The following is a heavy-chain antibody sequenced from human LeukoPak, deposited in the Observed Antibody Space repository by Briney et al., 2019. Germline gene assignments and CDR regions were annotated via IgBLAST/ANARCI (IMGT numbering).Heavy chain of an antibody. CDR3: ARAYLLPSIPYWYFDL. Sequence: PGGSLRLSCAASGFTFSSYSMTWVRQAPGKGLEWVSSISSSSSYIYYADSVKGRFTISRDNAKNSLYLQMNSLRAEDAAIYYCARAYLLPSIPYWYFDLWGRGTLVTVSS. J-gene: IGHJ2*01. V-gene: IGHV3-21*01. D-gene: IGHD2-21*01. CDR2: ISSSSSYI. CDR1: GFTFSSYS.